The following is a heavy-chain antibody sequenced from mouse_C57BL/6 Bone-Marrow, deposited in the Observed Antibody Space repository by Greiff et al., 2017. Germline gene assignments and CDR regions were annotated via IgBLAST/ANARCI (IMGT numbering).Heavy chain of an antibody. V-gene: IGHV1-9*01. D-gene: IGHD1-1*01. Sequence: QVQLQQSGAELMKPGASVKLSCKATGYTFTGYWIEWVKQRPGHGLEWIGEILPGSGSTNYNEKFKGKATFTADTSSNTAYMQLSSLTTEDSSIYYCARSDPYYYGSSGEYYFDYWGQGTTLTVSS. CDR1: GYTFTGYW. CDR2: ILPGSGST. J-gene: IGHJ2*01. CDR3: ARSDPYYYGSSGEYYFDY.